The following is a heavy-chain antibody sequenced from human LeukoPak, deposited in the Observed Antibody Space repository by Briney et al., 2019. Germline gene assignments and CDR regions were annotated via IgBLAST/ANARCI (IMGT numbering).Heavy chain of an antibody. CDR3: AKVSKELRHFDY. CDR2: ISGSGGST. D-gene: IGHD1-7*01. J-gene: IGHJ4*02. CDR1: GFTFSTYW. Sequence: GGSLRLSCAASGFTFSTYWMSWVRQAPGKGLEWVSAISGSGGSTYYADSVKGRFTISRDNSKNTLYLQMNSLRAEDTAVYYCAKVSKELRHFDYWGQGTLVTVSS. V-gene: IGHV3-23*01.